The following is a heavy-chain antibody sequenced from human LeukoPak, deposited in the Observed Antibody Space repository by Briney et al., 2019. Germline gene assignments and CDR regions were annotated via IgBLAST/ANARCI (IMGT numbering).Heavy chain of an antibody. CDR1: GFTFSNAW. Sequence: PGGSLRLSCAASGFTFSNAWMSWVRQAPGKGLEWVGRIKSKTDGGTTDYAAPVKGRFTISRDDSKNTLYLQMNSLKTEDTALYYCTTEYYYGSGSLDWGQGTLVTVSS. CDR2: IKSKTDGGTT. V-gene: IGHV3-15*01. CDR3: TTEYYYGSGSLD. J-gene: IGHJ4*02. D-gene: IGHD3-10*01.